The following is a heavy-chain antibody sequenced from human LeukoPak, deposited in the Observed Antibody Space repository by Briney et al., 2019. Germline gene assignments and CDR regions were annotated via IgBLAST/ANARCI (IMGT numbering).Heavy chain of an antibody. J-gene: IGHJ3*01. V-gene: IGHV3-21*01. CDR2: ISSSSSYI. D-gene: IGHD3-22*01. CDR3: ASPRIEYDSSIA. CDR1: GFTFRSYS. Sequence: GGSLRLSCAASGFTFRSYSMNWVRQAPGKGLEWVSSISSSSSYIYYADSVKGRFTISRDNAKNSLYLQMNSLRAEDTAVYYCASPRIEYDSSIAWGQGTMVTVSS.